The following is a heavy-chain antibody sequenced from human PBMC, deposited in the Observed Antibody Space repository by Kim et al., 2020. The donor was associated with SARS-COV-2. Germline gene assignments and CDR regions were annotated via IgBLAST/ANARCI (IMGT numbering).Heavy chain of an antibody. CDR3: ARHFHREPCGGDCLDGTGAFDI. V-gene: IGHV5-10-1*01. Sequence: GESLKISCKGSGYSFTSYWISWVRQMPGKGLEWMGRIDPSDSYTNYSPSFQGHVTISADKSISTAYLQWSSLKASDTAMYYCARHFHREPCGGDCLDGTGAFDIWGQGTMVTVSS. CDR2: IDPSDSYT. D-gene: IGHD2-21*02. J-gene: IGHJ3*02. CDR1: GYSFTSYW.